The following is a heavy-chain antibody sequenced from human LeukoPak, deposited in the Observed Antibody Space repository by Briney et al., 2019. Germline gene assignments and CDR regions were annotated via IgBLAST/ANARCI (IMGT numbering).Heavy chain of an antibody. CDR3: AKRRSYDFWSGYYEDYFDY. CDR1: GFTFSSYT. CDR2: ISGSGVIT. J-gene: IGHJ4*02. V-gene: IGHV3-23*01. Sequence: SGGSLRLSCAASGFTFSSYTMSWVRQAPGKGLEWVSAISGSGVITYYADSVKGRFTISRDNSKNTLYLQMNSLRAEDTAVYYCAKRRSYDFWSGYYEDYFDYWGQGTLVTVSS. D-gene: IGHD3-3*01.